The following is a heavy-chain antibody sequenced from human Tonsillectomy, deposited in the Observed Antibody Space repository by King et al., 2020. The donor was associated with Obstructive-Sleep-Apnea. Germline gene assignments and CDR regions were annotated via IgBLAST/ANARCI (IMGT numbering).Heavy chain of an antibody. J-gene: IGHJ4*02. CDR3: ARSYILVVVAVPGYAGGVDY. V-gene: IGHV3-30*04. CDR2: ISYDGSNK. CDR1: GFTFSGYS. Sequence: VQLVESGGGVVQPGRSLRLSCAASGFTFSGYSMHWVRQAPDKGLEWVALISYDGSNKYYADSVKGRFTISRDHSKNTLYLQMNRLRAEDTAVYYFARSYILVVVAVPGYAGGVDYWGQGTLVTVSS. D-gene: IGHD2-15*01.